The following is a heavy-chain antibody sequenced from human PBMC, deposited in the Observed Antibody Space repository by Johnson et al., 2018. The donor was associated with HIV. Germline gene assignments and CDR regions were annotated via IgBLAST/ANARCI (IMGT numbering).Heavy chain of an antibody. D-gene: IGHD5-18*01. CDR3: AVGIQLWFASEGDAFDI. CDR1: GFTVSSNY. Sequence: VQLVESGGGLVQPGGSLRLSCAASGFTVSSNYMSWVRQAPGKGLEWVSVIYSGGSTYYADSVKGRFTISRDNSKNTLYLLMNYLTPEDTAMYYCAVGIQLWFASEGDAFDIWGQGAMVSVSS. V-gene: IGHV3-66*01. CDR2: IYSGGST. J-gene: IGHJ3*02.